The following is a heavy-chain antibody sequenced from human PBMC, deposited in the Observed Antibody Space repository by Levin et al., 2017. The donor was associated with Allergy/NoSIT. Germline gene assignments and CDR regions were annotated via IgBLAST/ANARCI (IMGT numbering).Heavy chain of an antibody. V-gene: IGHV1-69*13. J-gene: IGHJ4*02. CDR3: VRDLRALNEGYYYLDH. D-gene: IGHD1-26*01. Sequence: SVKVSCKASGGTFRRNGITWVRQAPGQGLEWMGGIIPVFGTSHSAQKFQGRLTITADETTRTAYMELSGLTLDDTAVYYCVRDLRALNEGYYYLDHWGQGTLVTVSS. CDR2: IIPVFGTS. CDR1: GGTFRRNG.